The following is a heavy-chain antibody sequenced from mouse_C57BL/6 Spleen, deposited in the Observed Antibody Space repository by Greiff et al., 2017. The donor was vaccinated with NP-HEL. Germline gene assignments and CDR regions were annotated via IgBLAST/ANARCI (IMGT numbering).Heavy chain of an antibody. J-gene: IGHJ4*01. CDR3: ARKGGHAMDY. V-gene: IGHV1-52*01. CDR2: IDPSDSET. Sequence: QVQLQQPGAELVRPGSSVKLSCKASGYTFTSYWMHWVKQRPIQGLEWIGNIDPSDSETHYNQKFKDKATLTVDKSASTAYMQLSSLTSEDSAVYYCARKGGHAMDYRGQGTSVTVSS. CDR1: GYTFTSYW. D-gene: IGHD3-3*01.